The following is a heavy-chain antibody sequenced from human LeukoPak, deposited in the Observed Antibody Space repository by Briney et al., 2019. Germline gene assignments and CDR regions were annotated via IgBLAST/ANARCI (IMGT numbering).Heavy chain of an antibody. CDR3: ARDYGDYYFDY. CDR1: GYIFTGYY. D-gene: IGHD4-17*01. Sequence: APVKVSCKASGYIFTGYYIHWVRQAPGQGLECMGWIHPNSGGANYAQRFQGRVTMTRDTSISTVYMELSRLRSDDTAVYYCARDYGDYYFDYWGQGTLVTVSS. J-gene: IGHJ4*02. CDR2: IHPNSGGA. V-gene: IGHV1-2*02.